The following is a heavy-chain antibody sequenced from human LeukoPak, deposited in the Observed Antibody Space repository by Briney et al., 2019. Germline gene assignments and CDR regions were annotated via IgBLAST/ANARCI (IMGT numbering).Heavy chain of an antibody. CDR3: AKVTTLTSYYIDY. Sequence: PGGSLRLSCAASGFTFNNYWIHWVRQVPGKGLEWVSAISGSDYSTYYADSVKGRFTISRDNSKNTLYLQMNSLRAEDTAVYYCAKVTTLTSYYIDYWGQGTLVTVSS. J-gene: IGHJ4*02. CDR1: GFTFNNYW. D-gene: IGHD4-17*01. V-gene: IGHV3-23*01. CDR2: ISGSDYST.